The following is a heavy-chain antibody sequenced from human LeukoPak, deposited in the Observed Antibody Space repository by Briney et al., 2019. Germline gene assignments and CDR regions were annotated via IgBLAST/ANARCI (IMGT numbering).Heavy chain of an antibody. D-gene: IGHD6-13*01. Sequence: GGSLRLSCAASGFTVSSNYMSWVRQAPGKGLEWVSVIYSGGSTYYADSVKGRFTIPRDNSKNTLYLQMNSLRAEDTAVYYCARAGSSWPDAFDIWGQGTMVTVSS. J-gene: IGHJ3*02. CDR1: GFTVSSNY. CDR2: IYSGGST. CDR3: ARAGSSWPDAFDI. V-gene: IGHV3-53*01.